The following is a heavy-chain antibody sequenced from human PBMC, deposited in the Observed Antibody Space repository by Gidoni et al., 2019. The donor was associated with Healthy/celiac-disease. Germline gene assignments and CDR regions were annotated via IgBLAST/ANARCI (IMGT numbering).Heavy chain of an antibody. CDR1: GCSFSGYY. V-gene: IGHV4-34*01. Sequence: QVQLQQWGAGLFKPSETLSLTCAVYGCSFSGYYWSWIRQPPGKGLEWIGEINHSGITNYNPYLKSRVTISVDTSKNQFSLKLSSVTAADTAVYYCARGRGYGDYWFDPWGQGTLVTVSS. J-gene: IGHJ5*02. D-gene: IGHD4-17*01. CDR2: INHSGIT. CDR3: ARGRGYGDYWFDP.